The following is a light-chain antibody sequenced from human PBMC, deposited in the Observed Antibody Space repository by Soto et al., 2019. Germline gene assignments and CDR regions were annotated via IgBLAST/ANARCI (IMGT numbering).Light chain of an antibody. V-gene: IGKV1-39*01. CDR1: QSIGKH. Sequence: DIQMTQSPSSLSASVGDRVTITCRASQSIGKHLNWYQQKPGKAPKFLIYYVSNLQSGVPSRFSGSGSGTDFTLTIDSLQPEDFATYYCQQGYTSSITFGQGTRLRL. CDR2: YVS. J-gene: IGKJ5*01. CDR3: QQGYTSSIT.